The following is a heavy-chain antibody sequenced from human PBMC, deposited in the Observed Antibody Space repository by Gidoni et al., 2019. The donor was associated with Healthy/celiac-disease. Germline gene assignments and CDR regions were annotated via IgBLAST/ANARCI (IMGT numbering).Heavy chain of an antibody. CDR2: ISYDGSNK. Sequence: QVQLVESGGGVVQPGRSLRLSCAPSGFTFRSYGMPWVRQAPGKGLEWVAVISYDGSNKYYADSVKGRFTISRDNSKNTLYLQMNSLRAEDTAVYYCAKAKHRIAVAGNFGYFQHWGQGTLVTVSS. J-gene: IGHJ1*01. D-gene: IGHD6-19*01. CDR3: AKAKHRIAVAGNFGYFQH. CDR1: GFTFRSYG. V-gene: IGHV3-30*18.